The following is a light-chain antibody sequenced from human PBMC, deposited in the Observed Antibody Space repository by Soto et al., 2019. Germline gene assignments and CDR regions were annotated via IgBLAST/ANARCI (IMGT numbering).Light chain of an antibody. Sequence: QSVLTQPPSVSADPGQKVAISCSGSSSNIGTYYVSWYQHVPGAAPKLLIYDNNERPSGIPDRFSGSKSGTSATLDITGLQTEDEADYHCGTWDSSLSAVVFGGGTKLTVL. V-gene: IGLV1-51*01. CDR2: DNN. J-gene: IGLJ2*01. CDR1: SSNIGTYY. CDR3: GTWDSSLSAVV.